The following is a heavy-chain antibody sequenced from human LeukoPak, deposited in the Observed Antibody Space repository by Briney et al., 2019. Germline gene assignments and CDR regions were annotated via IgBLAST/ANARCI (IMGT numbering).Heavy chain of an antibody. Sequence: SETLSLTCTVSGGSISSSSYYWDWIRQPPGKGLEWIGSIYYSGSTYYNPSLKSRVTISVDTSKNQFSLKLSSVTAADTAVYYCARHYDSSGYPFLDYWGQGTLVTVSS. V-gene: IGHV4-39*01. CDR2: IYYSGST. CDR1: GGSISSSSYY. D-gene: IGHD3-22*01. J-gene: IGHJ4*02. CDR3: ARHYDSSGYPFLDY.